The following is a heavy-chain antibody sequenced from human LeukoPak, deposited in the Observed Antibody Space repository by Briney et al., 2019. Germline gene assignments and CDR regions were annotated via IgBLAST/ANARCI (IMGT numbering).Heavy chain of an antibody. CDR1: GFTFSSYP. CDR2: ISSSGGST. V-gene: IGHV3-23*01. J-gene: IGHJ4*02. D-gene: IGHD4-11*01. CDR3: ARERVTTTTFDY. Sequence: GGSLRLSCAASGFTFSSYPMSWVRQAPGKGLEWVSLISSSGGSTYYADSVRGRFTISRDEAKSTLYLQMDSLRAEDTALYYCARERVTTTTFDYWGQGTLVTVSS.